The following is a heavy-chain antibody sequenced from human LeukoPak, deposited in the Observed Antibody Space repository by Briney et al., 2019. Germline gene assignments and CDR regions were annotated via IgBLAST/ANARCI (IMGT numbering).Heavy chain of an antibody. CDR1: GFTFSSYS. CDR2: ISSSSSYI. D-gene: IGHD4-17*01. CDR3: ARPNDYGDYFDY. Sequence: GGSLRLSCAAPGFTFSSYSMNWVRQAPGKGLEWASSISSSSSYIYYADSVKGRFTISRDNAKNSLYLQMNSLRAEDTAVYYCARPNDYGDYFDYWGQGTLVTVSS. V-gene: IGHV3-21*01. J-gene: IGHJ4*02.